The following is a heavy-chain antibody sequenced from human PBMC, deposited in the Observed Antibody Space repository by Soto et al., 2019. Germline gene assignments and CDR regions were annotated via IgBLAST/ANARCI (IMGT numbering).Heavy chain of an antibody. CDR1: GYTFTSYD. CDR3: AREGPNYYGSGIIAEMVDP. V-gene: IGHV1-8*01. Sequence: QVQLVQSGDEVKKPGASVKVSCKASGYTFTSYDINWVRQATGQGLEWMGWMNPNSGNTGYAQKFQGRVTMTRDTSINTAYMELSSLRSEDTAVYYCAREGPNYYGSGIIAEMVDPWGQGTLVTVSS. J-gene: IGHJ5*02. D-gene: IGHD3-10*01. CDR2: MNPNSGNT.